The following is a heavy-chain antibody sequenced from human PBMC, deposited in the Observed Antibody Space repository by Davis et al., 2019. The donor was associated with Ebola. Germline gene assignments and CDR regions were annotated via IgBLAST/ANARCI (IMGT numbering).Heavy chain of an antibody. CDR2: ISYDGSNK. CDR1: GFTFSSYG. J-gene: IGHJ4*02. D-gene: IGHD1-26*01. V-gene: IGHV3-30*03. Sequence: GGSLRLSCAASGFTFSSYGMHWVRQAPGKGLEWVAVISYDGSNKYYADSVKGRFTISRDNSKNTLYLQMNSLRAEDTAVYYCAGRSPAPCYWGQGTLVTVSS. CDR3: AGRSPAPCY.